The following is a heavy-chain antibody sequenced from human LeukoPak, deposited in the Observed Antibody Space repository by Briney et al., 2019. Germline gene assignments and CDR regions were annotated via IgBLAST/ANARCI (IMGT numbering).Heavy chain of an antibody. V-gene: IGHV4-61*01. CDR1: GGSVSNGSYY. CDR3: ARDLGYCSGGSCSYFDY. D-gene: IGHD2-15*01. CDR2: IYYSGST. J-gene: IGHJ4*02. Sequence: SETLSLTCTVSGGSVSNGSYYWSWIRQPPGKGLEWIGYIYYSGSTNYNPSLKSRVTISVDTSKNQFSLKLSSVTVADTAVYYCARDLGYCSGGSCSYFDYWGQGTLVTVSS.